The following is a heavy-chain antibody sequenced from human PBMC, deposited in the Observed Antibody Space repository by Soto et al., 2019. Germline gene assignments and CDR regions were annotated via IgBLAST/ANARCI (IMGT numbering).Heavy chain of an antibody. CDR1: GGSFIGYY. CDR2: INHSGST. V-gene: IGHV4-34*01. J-gene: IGHJ4*02. D-gene: IGHD4-17*01. CDR3: AREGLRSRVLQDY. Sequence: PSETLSHTCAVYGGSFIGYYWSWIRQPPGKGLEWIGEINHSGSTNYNPSLKSRVTISVDTSKNQFSLKLSSVTAADTAVYYCAREGLRSRVLQDYWGQGTLVTVSS.